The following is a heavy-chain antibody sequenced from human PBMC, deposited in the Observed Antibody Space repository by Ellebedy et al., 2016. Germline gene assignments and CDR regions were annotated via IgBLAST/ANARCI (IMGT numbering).Heavy chain of an antibody. CDR2: ISAGSDTT. CDR3: RQGHYADL. D-gene: IGHD4-17*01. CDR1: GFPFRDYW. Sequence: GESLKISXAVSGFPFRDYWMTWVRQAPGKGLEWVSTISAGSDTTRLADSVKGRFTISRDSSKNSVYLRMNNLRVEDTAVYYCRQGHYADLWGQGTLVTVSS. V-gene: IGHV3-23*01. J-gene: IGHJ4*02.